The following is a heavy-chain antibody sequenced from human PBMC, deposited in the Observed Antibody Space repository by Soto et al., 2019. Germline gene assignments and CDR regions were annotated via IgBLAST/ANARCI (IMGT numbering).Heavy chain of an antibody. Sequence: QVQLVQSGAEVKKPGASVKVSCKASGYTFTSYGISWVRQAPGQGLEWMGWISAYNGNTNYAQKLQGRVTVTTDTSTGTAYMELRSLRSDDTAVYYCARDARGFRSGYSRGIFDYWGQGTLVTVSS. CDR2: ISAYNGNT. J-gene: IGHJ4*02. CDR3: ARDARGFRSGYSRGIFDY. V-gene: IGHV1-18*04. D-gene: IGHD3-3*01. CDR1: GYTFTSYG.